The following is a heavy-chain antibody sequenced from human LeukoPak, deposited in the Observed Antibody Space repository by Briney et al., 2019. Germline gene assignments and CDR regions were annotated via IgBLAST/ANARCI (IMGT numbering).Heavy chain of an antibody. J-gene: IGHJ5*02. V-gene: IGHV4-30-4*01. CDR3: ARQGGYYDNWFGP. Sequence: SQTLSLTCTVSGGSISSGDYYWSWIRRPPGKGLEWIGYIYYSGSTYYNPSLKSRVTISVDTSKNQFALKLSSVTAADTAVYYCARQGGYYDNWFGPWGQGTLVTVFS. CDR1: GGSISSGDYY. D-gene: IGHD3-22*01. CDR2: IYYSGST.